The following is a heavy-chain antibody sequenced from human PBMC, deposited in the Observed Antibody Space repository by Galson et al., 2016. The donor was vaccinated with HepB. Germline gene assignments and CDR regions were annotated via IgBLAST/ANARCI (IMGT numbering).Heavy chain of an antibody. J-gene: IGHJ6*02. V-gene: IGHV3-15*01. CDR1: EFTFGNPYMRFNFVTAW. CDR3: TTYFYDAMDV. Sequence: SLRLSCAASEFTFGNPYMRFNFVTAWMSWVRQAPGKGLEWVGRIKSKSDGETTDYAAPVKERFTISRDDSKDTLYLQMHSRKTEDTGVYDCTTYFYDAMDVWGQGTTVTVAS. CDR2: IKSKSDGETT.